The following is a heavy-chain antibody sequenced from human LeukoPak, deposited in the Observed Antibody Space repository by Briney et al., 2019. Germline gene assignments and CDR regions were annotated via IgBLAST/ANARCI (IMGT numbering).Heavy chain of an antibody. CDR1: GGTFSSYA. CDR3: ARDHVVVVVAATRSSLDY. CDR2: IIPILGIA. J-gene: IGHJ4*02. V-gene: IGHV1-69*04. Sequence: GSSVKVSCKASGGTFSSYAISWVRQAPGQGLEWMGGIIPILGIANYAQKFQGRVTITADKSTSTAYMELSSLRSEDTAVYYCARDHVVVVVAATRSSLDYWGQGTLVTVSS. D-gene: IGHD2-15*01.